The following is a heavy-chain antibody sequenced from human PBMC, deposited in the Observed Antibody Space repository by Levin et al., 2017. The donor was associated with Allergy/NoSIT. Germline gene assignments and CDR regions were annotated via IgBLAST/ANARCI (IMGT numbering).Heavy chain of an antibody. CDR3: ARVQEGVDTAMDSIHWFDP. CDR2: IIPIFGTA. CDR1: GGTFSSYA. J-gene: IGHJ5*02. D-gene: IGHD5-18*01. V-gene: IGHV1-69*01. Sequence: KISCKASGGTFSSYAISWVRQAPGQGLEWMGGIIPIFGTANYAQKFQGRVTITADESTSTAYMELSSLRSEDTAVYYCARVQEGVDTAMDSIHWFDPWGQGTLVTVSS.